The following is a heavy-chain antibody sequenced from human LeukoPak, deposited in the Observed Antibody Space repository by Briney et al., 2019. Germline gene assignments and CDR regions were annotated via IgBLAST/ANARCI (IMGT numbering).Heavy chain of an antibody. D-gene: IGHD1-26*01. J-gene: IGHJ4*02. Sequence: GGSLRLSCAASGFTFSSYAMHWVRQAPGKGLEWVAVISYDGSNKYYADSVKGRFTISRDNAKNTLYLQMNSLRAEDTAVYYCVREVSGSSYFDYWGQGTLVTVSS. CDR2: ISYDGSNK. CDR3: VREVSGSSYFDY. V-gene: IGHV3-30-3*01. CDR1: GFTFSSYA.